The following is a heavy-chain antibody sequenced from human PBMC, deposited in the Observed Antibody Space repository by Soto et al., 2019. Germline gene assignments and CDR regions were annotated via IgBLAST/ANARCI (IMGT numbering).Heavy chain of an antibody. D-gene: IGHD2-2*01. CDR3: AREGRRYCSSTSCYRFYYYMEV. V-gene: IGHV4-31*03. CDR1: GGSISSGGYY. J-gene: IGHJ6*03. CDR2: IYYSGST. Sequence: SETLSLTCTVSGGSISSGGYYWSWIRQHPGKGLEWIGYIYYSGSTYYNPSLKSRVTISVDTSKNQFSLKLSSVTAADTAVYYCAREGRRYCSSTSCYRFYYYMEVWGKGTTVTVSS.